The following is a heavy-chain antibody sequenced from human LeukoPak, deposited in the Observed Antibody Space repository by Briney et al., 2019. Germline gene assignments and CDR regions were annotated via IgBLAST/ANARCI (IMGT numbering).Heavy chain of an antibody. D-gene: IGHD3-22*01. V-gene: IGHV4-39*07. CDR2: IYYSGST. J-gene: IGHJ3*02. Sequence: SETLSLTCTVSGGSISSSSYYWGWIRQPPGKGLEWIGSIYYSGSTYYNPSLKSRVTISVDTSKNQFSLKLSSVTAADTAVYYCARDRTSITMIVVVIPADDAFDIWGQGTMVTVSS. CDR3: ARDRTSITMIVVVIPADDAFDI. CDR1: GGSISSSSYY.